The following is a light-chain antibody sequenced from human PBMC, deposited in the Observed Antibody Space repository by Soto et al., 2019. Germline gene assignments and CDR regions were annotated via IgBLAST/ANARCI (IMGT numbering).Light chain of an antibody. CDR3: SSYTWSSPHVA. Sequence: QSALTQPASVSGSPGQSITISCTGTSSDVGGYNYVSWYQHHPGKAPKVMIYDVSNRPSGVSNRFSGSKSGNTASLTISGLQAEDEADYYCSSYTWSSPHVAFGGGTKLTVL. J-gene: IGLJ2*01. V-gene: IGLV2-14*03. CDR1: SSDVGGYNY. CDR2: DVS.